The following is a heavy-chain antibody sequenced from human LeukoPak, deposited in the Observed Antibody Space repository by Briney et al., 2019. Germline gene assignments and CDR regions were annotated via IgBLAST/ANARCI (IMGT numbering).Heavy chain of an antibody. J-gene: IGHJ4*02. CDR2: TYTSGST. CDR1: GGSISSGSYY. V-gene: IGHV4-61*02. CDR3: ARSLFFGVPVYYFDR. Sequence: PSETLSLTCTVSGGSISSGSYYWSWIRRPAGKGLEWIGRTYTSGSTNYNPSLKSRVTISVNTSKNQFSLKLSSVTAADTAVYFCARSLFFGVPVYYFDRWGQGTLVTVSS. D-gene: IGHD3-3*01.